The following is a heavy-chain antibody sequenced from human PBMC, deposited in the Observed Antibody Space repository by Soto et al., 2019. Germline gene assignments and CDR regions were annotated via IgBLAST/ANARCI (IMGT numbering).Heavy chain of an antibody. D-gene: IGHD3-22*01. CDR2: ISHDGSNK. V-gene: IGHV3-30*18. Sequence: GGSLRLSCAASGFTFSDYAIHWVRQAPGKWLEWVAVISHDGSNKYYADSVKGRFTISRDNSKNTLYLQMNSLRAEDTAVYYCAKGHLIVFTDYFDAWGKGTLVTVPS. J-gene: IGHJ4*02. CDR3: AKGHLIVFTDYFDA. CDR1: GFTFSDYA.